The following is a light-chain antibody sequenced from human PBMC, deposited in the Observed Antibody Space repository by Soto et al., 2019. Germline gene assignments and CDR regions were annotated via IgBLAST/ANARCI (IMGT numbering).Light chain of an antibody. Sequence: QSALTQPASVSGSPGQSITISCTGTRSDVGRYNYVSWYQQHPGKAPKLLIYEVTYRPSGVSTRFSASKSGSTASLTISGIQAEDDADYYCSSYSTTSSPHVLFGGGTKVTVL. CDR2: EVT. CDR3: SSYSTTSSPHVL. V-gene: IGLV2-14*01. CDR1: RSDVGRYNY. J-gene: IGLJ2*01.